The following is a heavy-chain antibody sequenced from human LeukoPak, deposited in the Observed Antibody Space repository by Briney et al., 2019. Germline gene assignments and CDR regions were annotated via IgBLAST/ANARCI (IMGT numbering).Heavy chain of an antibody. CDR1: GYTFPSYG. J-gene: IGHJ4*02. Sequence: SCKASGYTFPSYGIGWVRQAPGKGLEWVAVIYYDGNNEYYADSVKGRFTISRDNSKNTLYLQMNSLRAEDTAIYYCARDSPNLGYWGQGTLVTVSS. CDR3: ARDSPNLGY. CDR2: IYYDGNNE. V-gene: IGHV3-33*01.